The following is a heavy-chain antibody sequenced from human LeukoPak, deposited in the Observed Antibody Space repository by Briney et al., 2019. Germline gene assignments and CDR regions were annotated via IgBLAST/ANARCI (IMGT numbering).Heavy chain of an antibody. D-gene: IGHD3-16*01. J-gene: IGHJ4*02. CDR2: ISGSGGST. Sequence: GGSLRLSCAASGFTFSSYAMSWVRQAPGKGLEWVSAISGSGGSTYYADSVKGRFTISRDNSKNTLYLQMNSLRAEDTAVYYCAKTPNYDYVWGRGGYFDYWGPGTLVTVSS. CDR3: AKTPNYDYVWGRGGYFDY. V-gene: IGHV3-23*01. CDR1: GFTFSSYA.